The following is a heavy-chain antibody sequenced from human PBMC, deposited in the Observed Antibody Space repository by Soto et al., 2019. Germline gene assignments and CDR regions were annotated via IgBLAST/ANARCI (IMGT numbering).Heavy chain of an antibody. Sequence: PGGSLRLSCAASGFTFSSYSMNWVRQAPGKGLEWVSYISSSSSTIYYADSVKGRFTISRDNAKNSLYLQMNSLRVEDTAVYYCARAYGSGSYYPIDYWGQGTLVTVSS. V-gene: IGHV3-48*01. CDR1: GFTFSSYS. D-gene: IGHD3-10*01. CDR2: ISSSSSTI. CDR3: ARAYGSGSYYPIDY. J-gene: IGHJ4*02.